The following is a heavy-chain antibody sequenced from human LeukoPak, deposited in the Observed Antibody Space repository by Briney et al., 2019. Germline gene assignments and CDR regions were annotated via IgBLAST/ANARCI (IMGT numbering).Heavy chain of an antibody. CDR2: IYYSGST. CDR3: ARPKYGSGSYFDY. J-gene: IGHJ4*02. D-gene: IGHD3-10*01. V-gene: IGHV4-39*01. CDR1: GGSISSYY. Sequence: PSETLSLTCTVSGGSISSYYWGWIRQSPGKGLEWIGSIYYSGSTYYNPSLKSRVTISVDTSKNQFSLKLSSVTAADTAVYYCARPKYGSGSYFDYWGQGTLVTVSS.